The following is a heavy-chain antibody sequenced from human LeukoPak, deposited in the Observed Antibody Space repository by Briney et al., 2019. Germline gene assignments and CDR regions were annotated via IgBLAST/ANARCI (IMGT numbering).Heavy chain of an antibody. D-gene: IGHD1-26*01. Sequence: GGSLRLSCAASGFAVSINYMTWVRQAPGKGLEWVSVIYDDGSTYYADSVKGRFTISIDNSKNPVYLQMNTLRAEDTAVYYWARGRGSYFYWGQGTLVTVSP. CDR1: GFAVSINY. CDR2: IYDDGST. J-gene: IGHJ4*02. CDR3: ARGRGSYFY. V-gene: IGHV3-66*02.